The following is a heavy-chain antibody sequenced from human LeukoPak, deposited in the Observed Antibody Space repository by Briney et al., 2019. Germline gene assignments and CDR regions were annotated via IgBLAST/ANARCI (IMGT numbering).Heavy chain of an antibody. CDR3: AKTRPLDSSSWSHGDY. D-gene: IGHD6-13*01. CDR2: ISGSGDST. Sequence: GGSLRLSCAASGLTLSSYAMSWVRQAPGKGLEWVPAISGSGDSTYYGDSVKGRFTISRDNSKNTLYLQINSLRAEDTAVYYCAKTRPLDSSSWSHGDYWGQGTLVTVSS. CDR1: GLTLSSYA. V-gene: IGHV3-23*01. J-gene: IGHJ4*02.